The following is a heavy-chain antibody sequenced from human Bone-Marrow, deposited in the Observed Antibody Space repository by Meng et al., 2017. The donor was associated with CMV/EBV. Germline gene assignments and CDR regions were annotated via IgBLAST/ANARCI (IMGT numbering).Heavy chain of an antibody. V-gene: IGHV4-39*07. CDR1: GGSISSSSYY. CDR3: ARDVYGRGWFDP. D-gene: IGHD3-16*01. J-gene: IGHJ5*02. Sequence: QESGPGLAKPSETLSLTCTVSGGSISSSSYYWGWIRQPPGKGLEWIGSIYYSGSTYYNPSLKSRVTISVDTSKNQFSLKLSSVTAADTAVYYCARDVYGRGWFDPWGQGTLVTVSS. CDR2: IYYSGST.